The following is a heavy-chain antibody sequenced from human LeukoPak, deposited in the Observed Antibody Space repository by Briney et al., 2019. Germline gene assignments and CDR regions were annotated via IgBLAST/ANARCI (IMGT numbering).Heavy chain of an antibody. D-gene: IGHD5-18*01. J-gene: IGHJ4*02. CDR3: ARAELQLWLN. Sequence: ESLRLSCAASGFTFSNLAMSWVRQAPGKGLEWIGEINHSGSTNYNPSLKSRVTISVDTSKNQFSLKLSSVTAADTAVYYCARAELQLWLNWGQGTLVTVSS. CDR1: GFTFSNLA. V-gene: IGHV4-34*01. CDR2: INHSGST.